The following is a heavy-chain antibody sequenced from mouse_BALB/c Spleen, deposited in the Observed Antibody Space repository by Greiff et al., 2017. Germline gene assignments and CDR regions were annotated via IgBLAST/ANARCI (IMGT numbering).Heavy chain of an antibody. D-gene: IGHD1-1*01. Sequence: EVQRVESGGGLVQPGGSLRLSCATSGFTFTDYYMSWVRQPPGKALEWLGFIRNKANGYTTEYSASVKGRFTISRDNSQSILYLQMNTLRAEDSATYYCARAYYGSSFFDYWGQGTTLTVSS. CDR2: IRNKANGYTT. CDR1: GFTFTDYY. CDR3: ARAYYGSSFFDY. V-gene: IGHV7-3*02. J-gene: IGHJ2*01.